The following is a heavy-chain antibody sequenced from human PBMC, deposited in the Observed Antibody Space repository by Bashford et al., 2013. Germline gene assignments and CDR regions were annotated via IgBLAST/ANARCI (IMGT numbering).Heavy chain of an antibody. CDR2: INPNSGGT. CDR3: VKGERYSSDCLDY. D-gene: IGHD6-25*01. V-gene: IGHV1-2*02. Sequence: ASVKVSCKASGYTFTGYYMHWVRQAPGQGLEWMGWINPNSGGTNYAQKFQGRFTISRDNSKNTLYLQMSSLRTDDTAVYSCVKGERYSSDCLDYWGQGTLVTVSS. J-gene: IGHJ4*02. CDR1: GYTFTGYY.